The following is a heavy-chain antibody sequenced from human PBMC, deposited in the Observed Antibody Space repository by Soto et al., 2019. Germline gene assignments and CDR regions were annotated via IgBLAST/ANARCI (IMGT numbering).Heavy chain of an antibody. D-gene: IGHD2-21*01. Sequence: ASVKVSCKASGGTFSSYTISWVRQAPGQGLEWMGRIIPILGIANYAQKFQGRVTITADKSTSTAYMELSSLRSEDTAVYYCARWCGGDWFNWFDPWGQGTLVTVSS. CDR2: IIPILGIA. CDR3: ARWCGGDWFNWFDP. V-gene: IGHV1-69*02. J-gene: IGHJ5*02. CDR1: GGTFSSYT.